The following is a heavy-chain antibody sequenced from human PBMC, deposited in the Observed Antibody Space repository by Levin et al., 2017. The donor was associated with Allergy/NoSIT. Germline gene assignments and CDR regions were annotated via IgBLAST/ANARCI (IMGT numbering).Heavy chain of an antibody. J-gene: IGHJ4*02. CDR1: GFTFSTYA. CDR3: LKLMFAGGYYSFDY. D-gene: IGHD3-3*01. Sequence: GESLKISCAVSGFTFSTYAMTWVRQAPGKGLEWVSSISESGATTYYADSVKGRFTISRDNSKNTLYLHMSSLRAEDTAVYYCLKLMFAGGYYSFDYWGQGTRVTVSS. V-gene: IGHV3-23*01. CDR2: ISESGATT.